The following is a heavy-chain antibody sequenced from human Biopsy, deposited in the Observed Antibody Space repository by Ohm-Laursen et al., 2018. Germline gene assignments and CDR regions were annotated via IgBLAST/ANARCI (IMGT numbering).Heavy chain of an antibody. V-gene: IGHV4-34*01. J-gene: IGHJ5*02. CDR1: GGSFSDYY. CDR2: INHRGSA. Sequence: SDTLSLTCAVYGGSFSDYYWSWIRQPQGKGLEWIGEINHRGSANHSPSLRSRVTMSVDTSKNQFSLNLSSVTGADTAVHYCARHPTGFWFDPWGQGTLVTVSS. CDR3: ARHPTGFWFDP.